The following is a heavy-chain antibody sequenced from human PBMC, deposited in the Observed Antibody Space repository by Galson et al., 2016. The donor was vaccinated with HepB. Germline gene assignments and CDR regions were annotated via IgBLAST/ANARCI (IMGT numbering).Heavy chain of an antibody. CDR2: IFPIFGTA. Sequence: SVKVSCKASGGTLSSYGISWVRQAPGQGLEWMGGIFPIFGTADYAQNFQDRVTITADESTTTAFMELGSLRCEDTAVYYCARMRESRDWDKPTYYFDYWGQGTLVTVSS. CDR1: GGTLSSYG. CDR3: ARMRESRDWDKPTYYFDY. V-gene: IGHV1-69*13. J-gene: IGHJ4*02. D-gene: IGHD3/OR15-3a*01.